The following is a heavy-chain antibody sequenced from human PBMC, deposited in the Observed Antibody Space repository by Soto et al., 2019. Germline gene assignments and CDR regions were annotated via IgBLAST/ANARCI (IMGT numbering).Heavy chain of an antibody. CDR2: INPSGGST. CDR1: GYIFKSDG. Sequence: ASVKGSCKASGYIFKSDGISWVRQAPGQGLEWMGIINPSGGSTSYAQKFQGRVTMTRDTSTSTVYMELSSLRSEDTAVYYCARSEENGYKGYWGQGTLVTVSS. J-gene: IGHJ4*02. V-gene: IGHV1-46*02. CDR3: ARSEENGYKGY. D-gene: IGHD5-12*01.